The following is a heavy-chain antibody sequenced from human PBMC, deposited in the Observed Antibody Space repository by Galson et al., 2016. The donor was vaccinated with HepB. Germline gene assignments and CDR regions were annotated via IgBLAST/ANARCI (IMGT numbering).Heavy chain of an antibody. D-gene: IGHD6-13*01. CDR3: AADKQPGGWYFDY. J-gene: IGHJ4*02. CDR2: IVVGSGNT. Sequence: SVKVSCKASGFTFTTSAVQWVRQARGQRLEWIGWIVVGSGNTNYAQKFQEIVTITRDMSTSTAYMELSSLRSEDTAVYYCAADKQPGGWYFDYWGQGTLVTVSS. V-gene: IGHV1-58*01. CDR1: GFTFTTSA.